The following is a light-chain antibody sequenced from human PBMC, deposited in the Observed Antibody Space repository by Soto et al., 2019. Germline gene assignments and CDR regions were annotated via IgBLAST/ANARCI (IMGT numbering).Light chain of an antibody. CDR3: QQRSNWPPTIT. V-gene: IGKV3-11*01. CDR1: QSVSSY. CDR2: DAS. J-gene: IGKJ5*01. Sequence: EIVLTQSPATLSLSPGERATLSCRASQSVSSYLAWYQQKPGQAPRLLIYDASNRATGIPARFSGSGSGTDFPLTISSLEPEDFAVDYCQQRSNWPPTITFGQGTRLEIK.